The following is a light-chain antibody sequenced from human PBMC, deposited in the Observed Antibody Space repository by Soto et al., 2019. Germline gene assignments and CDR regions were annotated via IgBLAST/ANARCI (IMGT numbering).Light chain of an antibody. Sequence: QSALAQPASVSGSPGQSITISCTVTSSDVGGYNLVSWYQQHPGKAPKLMIYEVSNRPSGVSNRFSGSKSGNTASLTISGLQAEDEADYYCSSYTSSSNYVFGTGTKVTVL. CDR3: SSYTSSSNYV. CDR2: EVS. CDR1: SSDVGGYNL. V-gene: IGLV2-14*01. J-gene: IGLJ1*01.